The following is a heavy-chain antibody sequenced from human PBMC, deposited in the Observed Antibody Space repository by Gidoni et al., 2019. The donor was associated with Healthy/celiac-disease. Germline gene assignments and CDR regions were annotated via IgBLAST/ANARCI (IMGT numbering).Heavy chain of an antibody. V-gene: IGHV3-23*01. CDR2: ISGSGGSK. Sequence: EVQLLESGGGLVQPGGSLRLSCAASGFPFRSYAMGWVRQAPGKGLAWVSAISGSGGSKYYADAVKGRFTISRDNSKNTLYLQMNSLRAEDTAVYYCAKDRIYGAVAAEFDYWGQGTLVTVSS. CDR1: GFPFRSYA. J-gene: IGHJ4*02. D-gene: IGHD6-19*01. CDR3: AKDRIYGAVAAEFDY.